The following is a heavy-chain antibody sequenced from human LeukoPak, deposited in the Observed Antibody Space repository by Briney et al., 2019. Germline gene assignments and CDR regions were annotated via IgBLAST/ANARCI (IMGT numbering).Heavy chain of an antibody. V-gene: IGHV4-39*07. D-gene: IGHD5-12*01. Sequence: KTSETLSLTCTVSGGSISSSSYYWGWLRQPPGKGLEWIGSVYFTGSTYYNPSLKSRVTISVDTSKNQFSLKLTSVTAADTAVYYCARDQAGYSGSRGFFQHWGQGTLVTVSS. CDR1: GGSISSSSYY. CDR3: ARDQAGYSGSRGFFQH. CDR2: VYFTGST. J-gene: IGHJ1*01.